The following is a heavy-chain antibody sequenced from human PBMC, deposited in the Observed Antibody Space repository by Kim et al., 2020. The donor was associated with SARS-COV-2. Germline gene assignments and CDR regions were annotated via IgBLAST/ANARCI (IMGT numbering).Heavy chain of an antibody. CDR2: GGT. J-gene: IGHJ4*02. Sequence: GGTYYADSVKGRVTISRDNFKNTLYLQMTSLRAEDTAVYYCARGSEGYSYWGQGTLVTVSS. V-gene: IGHV3-53*01. D-gene: IGHD4-4*01. CDR3: ARGSEGYSY.